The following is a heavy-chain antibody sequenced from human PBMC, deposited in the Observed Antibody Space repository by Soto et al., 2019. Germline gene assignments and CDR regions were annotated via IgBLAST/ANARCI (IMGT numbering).Heavy chain of an antibody. CDR3: ASNFGYDILTDGMDV. J-gene: IGHJ6*02. V-gene: IGHV1-3*01. Sequence: APVKVSCKASGYTFTSYAMHWVRQAPGQRLEWMGWINAGNGNTKYSQKFQGRVTITRDTSASTAYMELSSLRSEDTAVYYCASNFGYDILTDGMDVWGQGTTVTVSS. CDR2: INAGNGNT. D-gene: IGHD3-9*01. CDR1: GYTFTSYA.